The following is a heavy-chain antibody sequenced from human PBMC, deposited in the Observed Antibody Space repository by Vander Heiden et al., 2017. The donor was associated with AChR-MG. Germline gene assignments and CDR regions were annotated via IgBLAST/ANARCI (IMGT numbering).Heavy chain of an antibody. CDR1: GFTFSTYW. V-gene: IGHV3-74*01. Sequence: EVQLVESGGGLVQPGGSLRLSCAASGFTFSTYWTHWVRQPPGKGLVWVSRIKSDGRTTTYTESVKGRFTISRDNAKNTVYLQMNSLSDEDTAVYYCARASASLSYAFDVWGQGTMVTVSS. CDR3: ARASASLSYAFDV. J-gene: IGHJ3*01. CDR2: IKSDGRTT.